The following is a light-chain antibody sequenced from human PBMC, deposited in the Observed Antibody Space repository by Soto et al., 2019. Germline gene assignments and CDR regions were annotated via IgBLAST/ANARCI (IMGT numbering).Light chain of an antibody. Sequence: EIVLTQSPGTLSLSPGERATLSCRASQSVSSSYLAWYQQKPGQAPRLLIYGASSRATGIPDRFSGSGSGTDFTLTISRLEPEDFAVYYCQPEGSSPRAFGQGTKVEI. J-gene: IGKJ1*01. CDR3: QPEGSSPRA. CDR2: GAS. CDR1: QSVSSSY. V-gene: IGKV3-20*01.